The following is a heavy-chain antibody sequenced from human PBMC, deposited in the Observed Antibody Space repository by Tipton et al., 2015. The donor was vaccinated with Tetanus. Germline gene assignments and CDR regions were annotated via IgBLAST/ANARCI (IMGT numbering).Heavy chain of an antibody. CDR2: SWYDGTDK. CDR1: GFTFSSYS. V-gene: IGHV3-33*01. J-gene: IGHJ4*02. D-gene: IGHD2-15*01. Sequence: SLRLSCAASGFTFSSYSMHWVRQAPGKGLEWVAVSWYDGTDKYYADSVKGRFTISRDNSKNTLYLQMNSLRAEDTAVYYCAREADCSGGSCFSGDFDNWGQGTQVTVSS. CDR3: AREADCSGGSCFSGDFDN.